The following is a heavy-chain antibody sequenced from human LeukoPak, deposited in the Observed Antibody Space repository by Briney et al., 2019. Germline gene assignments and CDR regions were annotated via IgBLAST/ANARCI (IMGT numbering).Heavy chain of an antibody. CDR1: GGSISSGGYY. V-gene: IGHV4-31*03. J-gene: IGHJ6*03. CDR2: IYYSGST. CDR3: ARGGSDYDYYMDV. Sequence: SETLSLTCTVSGGSISSGGYYWSWIRQHPGKGLEWIGYIYYSGSTYYNSSLKSRVIISVDTSKNQFSLKLSSVTAADTAVYYCARGGSDYDYYMDVWGKGTTVTVSS.